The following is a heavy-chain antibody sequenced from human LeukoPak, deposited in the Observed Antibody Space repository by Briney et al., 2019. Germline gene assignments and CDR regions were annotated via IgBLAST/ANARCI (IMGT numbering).Heavy chain of an antibody. CDR1: GASISNYY. D-gene: IGHD3-10*01. CDR3: ASRYGSGSYGFDF. Sequence: SETLSLTCTVSGASISNYYWTWIRQPPGKGLEWIGYYYYGGSTEYNPSLKSRVTISVGTFENQFSLKLSSVTAADTAVYYCASRYGSGSYGFDFWGQGTLVTVSS. CDR2: YYYGGST. J-gene: IGHJ4*02. V-gene: IGHV4-59*01.